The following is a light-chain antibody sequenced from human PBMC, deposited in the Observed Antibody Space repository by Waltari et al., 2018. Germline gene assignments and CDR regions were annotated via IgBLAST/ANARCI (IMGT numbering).Light chain of an antibody. CDR1: SLRSYY. Sequence: SSELPQDPAVSVALGPTVRITCQGDSLRSYYASWYQQKPGQAPVLVIYGKNNRPSGIPDRFSGSSSGNTASLTITGAQAEDEADYYCNSRDSSGNHLYVFGTGTKVTVL. J-gene: IGLJ1*01. CDR3: NSRDSSGNHLYV. V-gene: IGLV3-19*01. CDR2: GKN.